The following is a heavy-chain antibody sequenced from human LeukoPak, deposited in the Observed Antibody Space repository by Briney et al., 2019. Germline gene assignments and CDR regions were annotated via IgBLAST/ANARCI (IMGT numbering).Heavy chain of an antibody. J-gene: IGHJ3*02. Sequence: ASVKVSCKASRYTFTSYDINWVREATGQGLEWMGWMNPNSGNTGYAQKFQGRVTITRNTSISTAYMELSSLRSEGTAVYYWAIREAAAGRDDAFDIWGQGTMVTVSS. CDR1: RYTFTSYD. CDR3: AIREAAAGRDDAFDI. V-gene: IGHV1-8*03. D-gene: IGHD6-13*01. CDR2: MNPNSGNT.